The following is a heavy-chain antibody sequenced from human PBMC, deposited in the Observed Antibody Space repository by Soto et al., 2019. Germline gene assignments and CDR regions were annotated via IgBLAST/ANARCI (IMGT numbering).Heavy chain of an antibody. CDR1: GYSFTSYW. Sequence: LGESLKISCKGSGYSFTSYWIGWVRQMPGKGLEWMGIIYPGDSDTRYSPSFQGQVTISADKSISTAYLQWSSLKASDTAMYYCARHYCSSTGCYPVYYYYYGMDVWGQGTTGTVSS. CDR3: ARHYCSSTGCYPVYYYYYGMDV. CDR2: IYPGDSDT. D-gene: IGHD2-2*01. J-gene: IGHJ6*02. V-gene: IGHV5-51*01.